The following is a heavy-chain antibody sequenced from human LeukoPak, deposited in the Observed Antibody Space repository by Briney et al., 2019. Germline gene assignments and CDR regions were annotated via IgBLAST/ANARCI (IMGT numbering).Heavy chain of an antibody. J-gene: IGHJ6*02. D-gene: IGHD3-10*01. Sequence: GESLKISCKASEYSFTTYWIGWVRPMPGRGLEWMGIIYPGDSDTRYSPSFQGQVTISADKSISTAYLQWSSLKTSDTAIYYCARRGRFGMNYYGMDVWGQGTTVTVSS. V-gene: IGHV5-51*01. CDR2: IYPGDSDT. CDR1: EYSFTTYW. CDR3: ARRGRFGMNYYGMDV.